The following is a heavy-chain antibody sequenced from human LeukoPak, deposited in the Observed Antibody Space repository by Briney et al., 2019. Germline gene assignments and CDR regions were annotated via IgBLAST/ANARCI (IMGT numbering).Heavy chain of an antibody. D-gene: IGHD3-22*01. J-gene: IGHJ6*02. CDR1: GYTFTGYY. Sequence: ASVKVSCKASGYTFTGYYMHWVRQAPGQGLEWMGWINPNSGGTNYAQKFQGRVTMTRDTSISTAYMELSRLRSDDTAVYYCARGGYYYDSSLYYGMDVWVQGTTVTVSS. CDR2: INPNSGGT. CDR3: ARGGYYYDSSLYYGMDV. V-gene: IGHV1-2*02.